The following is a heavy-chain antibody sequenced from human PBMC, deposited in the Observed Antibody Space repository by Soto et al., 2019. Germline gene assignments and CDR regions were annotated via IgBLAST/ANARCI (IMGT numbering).Heavy chain of an antibody. CDR2: IYTTGST. V-gene: IGHV4-4*07. Sequence: TSETLSLTCIVSGNSITYYYWNWIRQPAGKGLEWIGRIYTTGSTNYNPSLESRVTMSVDTSKNQFSLKLSSVTAADTAVYYCARELYGDYGYWGQGTLVTVSS. D-gene: IGHD4-17*01. CDR3: ARELYGDYGY. CDR1: GNSITYYY. J-gene: IGHJ4*02.